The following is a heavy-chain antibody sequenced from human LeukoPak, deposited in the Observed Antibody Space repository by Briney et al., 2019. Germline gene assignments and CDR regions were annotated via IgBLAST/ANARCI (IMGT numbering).Heavy chain of an antibody. CDR1: GGSFSGYY. D-gene: IGHD3-9*01. J-gene: IGHJ4*02. V-gene: IGHV4-34*01. CDR2: INHSGST. Sequence: NPSETLSLTCAVYGGSFSGYYWSWIRQPPGKGLEWIGEINHSGSTNYNPSLKSRVTISVDTSKNQFSLKLSSVTAADTAVYYCARRGGLRYFDWLLLPSLFDYWGQGTLVTVSS. CDR3: ARRGGLRYFDWLLLPSLFDY.